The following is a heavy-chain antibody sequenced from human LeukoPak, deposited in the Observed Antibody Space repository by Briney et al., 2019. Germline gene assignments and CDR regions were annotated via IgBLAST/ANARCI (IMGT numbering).Heavy chain of an antibody. V-gene: IGHV3-30*18. Sequence: GGSLRLSCAGSGFTFSSFGMHWVRQAPGKGLEGVAVISHDGSYEYYADSMKGRFTISRDTSKNTLYLQMNSLRAEDTAVYYCAKDGLWFGDLTYFDYWGQGVLVTVSS. J-gene: IGHJ4*02. CDR3: AKDGLWFGDLTYFDY. CDR2: ISHDGSYE. D-gene: IGHD3-10*01. CDR1: GFTFSSFG.